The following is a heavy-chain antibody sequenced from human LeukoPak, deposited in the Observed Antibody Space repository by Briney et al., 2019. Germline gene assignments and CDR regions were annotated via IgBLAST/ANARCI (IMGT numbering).Heavy chain of an antibody. V-gene: IGHV4-59*11. Sequence: PSETLSLTCTVSGGSITSLYWSWLRQSPGKGPEWIGYVHHSGSTNYNPSLKSRVTISIDTSKNQFSLKLSPVTAADTAVYYCARGYYDNSGYSNPFDYWGQGTLVTVSS. CDR2: VHHSGST. J-gene: IGHJ4*02. D-gene: IGHD3-22*01. CDR3: ARGYYDNSGYSNPFDY. CDR1: GGSITSLY.